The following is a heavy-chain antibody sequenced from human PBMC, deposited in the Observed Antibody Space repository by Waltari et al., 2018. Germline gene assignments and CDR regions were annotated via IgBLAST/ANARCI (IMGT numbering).Heavy chain of an antibody. CDR1: VFTFSSYG. Sequence: QLYLVESGGGVVQPGRSLRLSCAASVFTFSSYGMHWVRQPPGKGLQGVAVITSTVSKTYYADAVRRRFTISRDNSKNILYLQRNSLRAEDTAVYYCARDIAFGGVIVINEAFDFRCRGTTVTVSP. J-gene: IGHJ3*01. CDR3: ARDIAFGGVIVINEAFDF. CDR2: ITSTVSKT. V-gene: IGHV3-33*01. D-gene: IGHD3-16*02.